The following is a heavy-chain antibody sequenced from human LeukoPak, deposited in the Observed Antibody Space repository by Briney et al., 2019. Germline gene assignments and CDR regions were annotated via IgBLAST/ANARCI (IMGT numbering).Heavy chain of an antibody. J-gene: IGHJ5*02. CDR2: VGISSGNT. CDR1: GFTFSDYS. D-gene: IGHD5-12*01. Sequence: GSLRLSCAASGFTFSDYSMNWVRQAPGKGLEWISYVGISSGNTKYADSVKGRFTISGDSAKNSVFLQMNNLRVEDTAVYYCARDHRYASDTWGQGTLVTVSS. CDR3: ARDHRYASDT. V-gene: IGHV3-48*04.